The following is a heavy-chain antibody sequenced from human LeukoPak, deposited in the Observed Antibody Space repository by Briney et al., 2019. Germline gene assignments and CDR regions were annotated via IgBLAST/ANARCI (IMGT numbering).Heavy chain of an antibody. CDR1: GGSISSGDYY. CDR2: IYYSGST. D-gene: IGHD5-12*01. Sequence: PSQTLSLTCTVSGGSISSGDYYWSWIRQPPGKGLEWIGYIYYSGSTNYNPSLRSRVTISADTSKNQFSLKLRSVTAADTAVYYCARSSGYGNRFDPWGQGTLVTVSS. J-gene: IGHJ5*02. V-gene: IGHV4-30-4*08. CDR3: ARSSGYGNRFDP.